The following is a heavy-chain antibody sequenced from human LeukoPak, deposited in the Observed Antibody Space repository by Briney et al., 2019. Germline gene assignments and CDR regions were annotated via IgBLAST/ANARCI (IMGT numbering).Heavy chain of an antibody. D-gene: IGHD6-19*01. V-gene: IGHV1-2*02. CDR3: ARDPGIAVAGMLDY. J-gene: IGHJ4*02. Sequence: ASVKVSCKASGYTFTGYYVHWVRQAPGQGLEWMGWINPNSGGTNYAQKFQGRVTMTRDTSISTAYMELSRLRSDDTAVYYCARDPGIAVAGMLDYWGQGTLVTASS. CDR1: GYTFTGYY. CDR2: INPNSGGT.